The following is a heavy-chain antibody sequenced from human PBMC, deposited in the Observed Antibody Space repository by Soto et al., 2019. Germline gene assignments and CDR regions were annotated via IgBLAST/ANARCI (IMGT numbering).Heavy chain of an antibody. Sequence: GGSLRLSCSASGFTFSSYAMHWVRQAPGKGLEYVSAISGNGGITYYADSVKGRFTISTDHSKNTLYLQMSSLRAEDTAVYYCVRTIGGYVLGYFDYWGQGTLVTVSS. D-gene: IGHD3-16*01. CDR1: GFTFSSYA. CDR2: ISGNGGIT. CDR3: VRTIGGYVLGYFDY. J-gene: IGHJ4*02. V-gene: IGHV3-64D*08.